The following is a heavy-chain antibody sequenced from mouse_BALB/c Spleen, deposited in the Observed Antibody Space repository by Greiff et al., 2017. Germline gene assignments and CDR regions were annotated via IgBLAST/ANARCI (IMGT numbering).Heavy chain of an antibody. D-gene: IGHD2-4*01. V-gene: IGHV1-54*01. CDR3: ARSGDYDEAWFAY. J-gene: IGHJ3*01. CDR1: GYAFTNYL. Sequence: QVQLQQSGAELVRPGTSVKVSCKASGYAFTNYLIEWVKQRPGQGLEWIGVINPGSGGTNYNEKFKGKATLTADKSSSTAYMQLSSLTSDDSAVYFCARSGDYDEAWFAYWGQGTLVTVSA. CDR2: INPGSGGT.